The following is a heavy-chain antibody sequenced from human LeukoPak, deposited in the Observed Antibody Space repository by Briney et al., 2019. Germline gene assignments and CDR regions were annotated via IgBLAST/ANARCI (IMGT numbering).Heavy chain of an antibody. CDR3: ARVRAYYYYMDV. D-gene: IGHD4-17*01. J-gene: IGHJ6*03. V-gene: IGHV1-8*01. CDR1: GYTFPSFD. Sequence: ASVKVSCKASGYTFPSFDINWVRQASGQGLEWMGWMNPNSGDAGYAQKFQGRVTMTRNTSMNTAYMELGSLRSEDTAVYYCARVRAYYYYMDVWGKGTTVTVSS. CDR2: MNPNSGDA.